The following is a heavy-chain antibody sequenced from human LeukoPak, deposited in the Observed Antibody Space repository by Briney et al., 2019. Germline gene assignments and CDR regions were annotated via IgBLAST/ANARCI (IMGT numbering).Heavy chain of an antibody. Sequence: PGGSLRLSCAASGFTFSSYAMSWVRQVPGKGLEWVSAISGCGGSTYYADSVKGRFTISRDNSKNTLYLQMSSLRAEDTAVYYCAKTWGSKGRRDCYFDYWGQGTLVTVSS. CDR2: ISGCGGST. CDR1: GFTFSSYA. V-gene: IGHV3-23*01. CDR3: AKTWGSKGRRDCYFDY. D-gene: IGHD7-27*01. J-gene: IGHJ4*02.